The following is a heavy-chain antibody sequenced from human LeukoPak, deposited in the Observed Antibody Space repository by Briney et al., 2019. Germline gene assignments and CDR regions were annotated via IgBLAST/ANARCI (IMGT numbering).Heavy chain of an antibody. J-gene: IGHJ4*02. Sequence: GGSLRLSCAASGFTFSSYGMHWVRQAPPKGLERVAVISYDGSNKYYADSVKGRFTISRDNSKNTLYLQMNSLRAEDTAVYYCAKDSQVIAVAGYFDYWGQGTLVTVSS. V-gene: IGHV3-30*18. CDR3: AKDSQVIAVAGYFDY. CDR2: ISYDGSNK. D-gene: IGHD6-19*01. CDR1: GFTFSSYG.